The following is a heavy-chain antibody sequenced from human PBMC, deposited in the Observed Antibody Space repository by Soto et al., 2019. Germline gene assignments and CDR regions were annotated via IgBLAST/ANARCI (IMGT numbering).Heavy chain of an antibody. D-gene: IGHD6-13*01. CDR3: GDGQGSSLFHY. CDR2: IVVGSGNT. J-gene: IGHJ4*02. V-gene: IGHV1-58*02. Sequence: QMQLVQSGPEVKKPGTSVKVSCKASGFTFTSSAMQWVRQARGQRLEWIGWIVVGSGNTNYAQKFQDRVTITTDMSSSTAYMELSCLRSEDTALYYCGDGQGSSLFHYWGQGSLVTVSS. CDR1: GFTFTSSA.